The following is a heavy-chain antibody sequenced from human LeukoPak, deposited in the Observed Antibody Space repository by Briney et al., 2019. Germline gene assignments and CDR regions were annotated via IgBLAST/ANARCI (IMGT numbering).Heavy chain of an antibody. CDR2: IKPDSGAT. V-gene: IGHV1-2*02. D-gene: IGHD6-13*01. CDR3: ATSLGVVAAAAYYYYGMDV. CDR1: GYTFTGHY. Sequence: RASVKVSCKASGYTFTGHYIHWVRQAPGQGLEWMGWIKPDSGATNYAQKFQGRVTMTRDTSTDTAYMELSSLRSEDTAVYYCATSLGVVAAAAYYYYGMDVWGKGTTVTVSS. J-gene: IGHJ6*04.